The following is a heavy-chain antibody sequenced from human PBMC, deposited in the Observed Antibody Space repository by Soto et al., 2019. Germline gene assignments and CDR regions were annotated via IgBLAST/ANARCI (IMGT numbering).Heavy chain of an antibody. Sequence: SETLSLTCTVSGGSISSYYWSWIRQPPGKGLEWIGYIYYSGSTNYNPSLKSRVTISVDTSKNQFSLKLSSVTAADTAVYYCARVSAGVASYYFDYWGQGTLVTVSS. CDR2: IYYSGST. CDR1: GGSISSYY. J-gene: IGHJ4*02. D-gene: IGHD3-3*01. V-gene: IGHV4-59*01. CDR3: ARVSAGVASYYFDY.